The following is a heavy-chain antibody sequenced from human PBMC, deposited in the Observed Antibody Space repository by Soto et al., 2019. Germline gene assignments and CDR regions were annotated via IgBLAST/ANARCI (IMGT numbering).Heavy chain of an antibody. CDR2: IKNKNDGGTT. CDR3: TGLWFGEIYNY. D-gene: IGHD3-10*01. CDR1: GFSFKNAW. V-gene: IGHV3-15*07. J-gene: IGHJ4*01. Sequence: EAELVESGGGLVKPGGSLTLSCAASGFSFKNAWMNWVRQAPGKGLEWVGRIKNKNDGGTTDYAAFVQGRFTISRDAPENTLYLHMTGLKTEDTAVYVCTGLWFGEIYNYWGQGSLVTVSS.